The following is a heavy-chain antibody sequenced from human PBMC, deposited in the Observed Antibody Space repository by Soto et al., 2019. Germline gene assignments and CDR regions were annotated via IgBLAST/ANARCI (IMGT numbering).Heavy chain of an antibody. CDR1: GYTFTGYY. V-gene: IGHV1-2*02. J-gene: IGHJ4*02. D-gene: IGHD2-2*01. CDR2: INPNRGGT. Sequence: GASVKVSCKASGYTFTGYYMHWVGQAPGQGLEWMGWINPNRGGTNYAQKFQGRVTMNRGTSISTAYMELSRLRSDDTAVYYRARDTDFLGYCSSTSCYYYGSGSYFDYWGQGTLVTVSS. CDR3: ARDTDFLGYCSSTSCYYYGSGSYFDY.